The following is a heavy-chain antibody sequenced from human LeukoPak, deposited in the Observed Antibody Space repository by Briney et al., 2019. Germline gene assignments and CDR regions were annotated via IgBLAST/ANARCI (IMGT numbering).Heavy chain of an antibody. D-gene: IGHD3-16*02. V-gene: IGHV3-74*01. CDR1: GFTFSNYW. Sequence: GGSLRLSCAASGFTFSNYWMHWVRQVPGEGLVWVSRINTDGSSLNYADSVKARFNISRDNAKNTLYLHMSSLRAEDSAVYYCARDMGGIVGFYYFYMDVWGKGTTVTVSS. CDR2: INTDGSSL. J-gene: IGHJ6*03. CDR3: ARDMGGIVGFYYFYMDV.